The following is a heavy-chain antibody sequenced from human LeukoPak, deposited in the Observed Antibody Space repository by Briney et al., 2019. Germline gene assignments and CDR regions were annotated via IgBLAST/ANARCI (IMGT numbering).Heavy chain of an antibody. D-gene: IGHD5-18*01. V-gene: IGHV1-3*01. J-gene: IGHJ5*02. CDR3: ARDGYSYGYVWFDP. CDR1: GYTFTSYD. CDR2: INADNGNT. Sequence: GASVKVSCKASGYTFTSYDMHWVRQAPGQRLEWMGWINADNGNTKYSQRFQGRVTITRATSASTAYMELSSLRSEDTAVYYCARDGYSYGYVWFDPWGQGTLVTVSS.